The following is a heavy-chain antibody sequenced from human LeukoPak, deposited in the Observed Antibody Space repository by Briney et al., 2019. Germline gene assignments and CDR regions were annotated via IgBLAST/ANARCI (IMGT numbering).Heavy chain of an antibody. CDR1: GGSISRYY. Sequence: PSETLSLTCSVSGGSISRYYWSWIRQPPGKGLEWIGDIYYNASTNYNPSLKSRVTISVDTSKNQFSLKLSSGTAAATAVFYWARQPRVGYNAPDVDYGVAVWGHGTTVTVSS. D-gene: IGHD5-24*01. J-gene: IGHJ6*02. V-gene: IGHV4-59*08. CDR3: ARQPRVGYNAPDVDYGVAV. CDR2: IYYNAST.